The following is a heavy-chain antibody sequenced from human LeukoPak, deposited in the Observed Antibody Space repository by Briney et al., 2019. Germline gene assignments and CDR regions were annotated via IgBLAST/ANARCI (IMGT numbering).Heavy chain of an antibody. D-gene: IGHD6-13*01. V-gene: IGHV3-9*01. CDR3: AKSGHSSSWSSYDY. CDR2: ISWNSGSI. Sequence: PGRSLRLSCAASGFTFDDYAMHWVRQAPGKGLEWVSGISWNSGSIGYADSVKGRFTISRDNAKNSLYLQMNSLRAEDTALYYCAKSGHSSSWSSYDYWGQGTLVTVSS. J-gene: IGHJ4*02. CDR1: GFTFDDYA.